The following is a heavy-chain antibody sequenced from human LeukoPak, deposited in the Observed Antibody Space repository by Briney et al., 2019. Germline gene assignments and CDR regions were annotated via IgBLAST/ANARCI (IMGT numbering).Heavy chain of an antibody. D-gene: IGHD1-26*01. Sequence: SVKVSCKASGGTFSSYAISWVRQAPGQGLEWMGRIIPILGIANYAQKFQGRVTITADKSTSTAYMELSSLKSEDTAVYYCAIISDSEAYWGQGTLVTVSS. V-gene: IGHV1-69*04. J-gene: IGHJ4*02. CDR2: IIPILGIA. CDR1: GGTFSSYA. CDR3: AIISDSEAY.